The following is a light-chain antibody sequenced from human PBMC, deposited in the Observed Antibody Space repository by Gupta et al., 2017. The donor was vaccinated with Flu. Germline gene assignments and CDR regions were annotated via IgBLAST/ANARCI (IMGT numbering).Light chain of an antibody. Sequence: EVVMTQSPVTLSVSPGERATLSCRASQSVSSNLAWYQQKPGQAPRLLIYGASTRATGIPARFSGSVSGTEFTLTIYSLQSEDFAVYYCQQYNNWFTFGPGTKVDIK. CDR2: GAS. CDR1: QSVSSN. V-gene: IGKV3-15*01. CDR3: QQYNNWFT. J-gene: IGKJ3*01.